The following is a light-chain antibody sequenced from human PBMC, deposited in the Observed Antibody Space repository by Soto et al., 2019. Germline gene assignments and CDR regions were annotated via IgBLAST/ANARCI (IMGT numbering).Light chain of an antibody. CDR1: SSDVGGYNY. V-gene: IGLV2-14*03. Sequence: QSVLPQPASVSGSPGQSITISCTGTSSDVGGYNYVSWYQQHPGKAPKLMIYDVTNRPSGVSNRFSGSKSGYTASLTISGLQAEDEADYYCSSYTSSSTYVFGTGTKVTVL. CDR3: SSYTSSSTYV. CDR2: DVT. J-gene: IGLJ1*01.